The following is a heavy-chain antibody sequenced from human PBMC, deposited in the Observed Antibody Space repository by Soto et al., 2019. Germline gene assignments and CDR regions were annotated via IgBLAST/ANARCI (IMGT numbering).Heavy chain of an antibody. CDR3: ARGTTLAIFDYGMDV. J-gene: IGHJ6*02. CDR2: ISNDGSNY. V-gene: IGHV3-30-3*01. Sequence: QVQLVESGRGVVQPGRSLRLSCAASGFTFTSYAMHWVRQAPGKGLEWVAVISNDGSNYYYADSVRGRFTISRDNTKNTLFLQMSSLRGEDSGVYYCARGTTLAIFDYGMDVWGQGTTVTVSS. CDR1: GFTFTSYA. D-gene: IGHD3-3*01.